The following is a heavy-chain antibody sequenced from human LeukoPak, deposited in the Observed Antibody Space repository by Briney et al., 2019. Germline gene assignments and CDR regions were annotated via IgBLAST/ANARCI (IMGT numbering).Heavy chain of an antibody. D-gene: IGHD6-19*01. Sequence: ASVKVSCKASVYTFTSYDINWVRQATGQGLEWMGWTNPNSGYTGYAQKFQGRVTITRNTAISTAYMELSSLRSEDTAVYYCARVAGSIDYWGQGTLVTVSS. V-gene: IGHV1-8*03. J-gene: IGHJ4*02. CDR3: ARVAGSIDY. CDR2: TNPNSGYT. CDR1: VYTFTSYD.